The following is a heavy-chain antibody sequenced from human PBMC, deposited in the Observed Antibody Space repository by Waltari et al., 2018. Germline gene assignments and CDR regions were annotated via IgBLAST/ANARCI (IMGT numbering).Heavy chain of an antibody. D-gene: IGHD6-13*01. CDR1: GGSFSGYY. CDR3: ARGRIAAAP. CDR2: INHSGST. J-gene: IGHJ5*02. Sequence: QVQLQQWGAGLLKPSETLSLTCAVCGGSFSGYYWSWIRQPPGKGLEWIGEINHSGSTNYNPSLKSRVTISVDTSKNQFSLKLSSVTAADTAVYYCARGRIAAAPWGQGTLVTVSS. V-gene: IGHV4-34*01.